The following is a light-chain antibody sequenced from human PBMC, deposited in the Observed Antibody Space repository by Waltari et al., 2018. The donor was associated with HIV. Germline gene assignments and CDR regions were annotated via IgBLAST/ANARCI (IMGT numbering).Light chain of an antibody. CDR1: QRVNSY. V-gene: IGKV3-11*01. Sequence: EIVLTQSPATLSLSPGERATLSCRASQRVNSYLAWYQQKPGNAPRLLIYDASNRASGSPARFSGSGSGTDLTLTISSREPEDFAVYYCQQRSTSITFGQGTRLDIK. J-gene: IGKJ5*01. CDR2: DAS. CDR3: QQRSTSIT.